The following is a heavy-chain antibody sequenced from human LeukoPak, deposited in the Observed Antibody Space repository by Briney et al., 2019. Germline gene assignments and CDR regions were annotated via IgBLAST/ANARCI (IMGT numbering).Heavy chain of an antibody. J-gene: IGHJ4*02. Sequence: GGSLRLSCAASGFTFSDHFLDWVRQAPGKGLEWVGRTRNKVYSYITEYAASVKGRFTISRDDSKNSLYLQMSSLKADDTAMYYCASIRGTFGYWGQGTLVTVSS. CDR2: TRNKVYSYIT. D-gene: IGHD1-26*01. V-gene: IGHV3-72*01. CDR1: GFTFSDHF. CDR3: ASIRGTFGY.